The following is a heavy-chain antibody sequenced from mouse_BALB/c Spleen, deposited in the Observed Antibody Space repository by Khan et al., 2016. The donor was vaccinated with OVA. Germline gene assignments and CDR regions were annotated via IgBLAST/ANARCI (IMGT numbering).Heavy chain of an antibody. CDR3: ARSLVDYGAMDY. J-gene: IGHJ4*01. D-gene: IGHD1-1*01. Sequence: EVELVESGGGVVKPGWSLKLSCSASGFTFSSFSMSWVRQTPEKSLEWVATISSGGHYTFYSDSVKGRSTISRDSARNTLYLQMRMPRSEDTAMYNCARSLVDYGAMDYWGQGTSVTDSS. CDR2: ISSGGHYT. CDR1: GFTFSSFS. V-gene: IGHV5-9-3*01.